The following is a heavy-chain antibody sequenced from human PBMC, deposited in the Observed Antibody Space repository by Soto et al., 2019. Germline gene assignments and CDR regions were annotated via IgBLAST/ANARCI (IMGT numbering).Heavy chain of an antibody. V-gene: IGHV3-30*03. D-gene: IGHD6-19*01. CDR1: GFSFSSYG. Sequence: GGSLRLSCAASGFSFSSYGMQWVRQAPGKGLEWVAVISYDGGNKYYADSVKDRFTISRDNSKKTLYLQMNSLRADDTAVYYCVAGQYFFDYWGQGTLVTVSS. CDR2: ISYDGGNK. CDR3: VAGQYFFDY. J-gene: IGHJ4*02.